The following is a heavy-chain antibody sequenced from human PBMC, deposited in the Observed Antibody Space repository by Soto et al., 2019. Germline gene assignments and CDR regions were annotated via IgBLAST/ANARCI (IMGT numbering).Heavy chain of an antibody. CDR1: GYTFTSYD. Sequence: ASVKVSCKASGYTFTSYDINWVRQATGQGLEWMGWMNPNSGNTGYAQKFQGRVTMTRNTSISTAYMELSSLRSEDTAVYYCARDRNPDYYGSGSQGFDYWGQGTLVTVSS. V-gene: IGHV1-8*01. CDR2: MNPNSGNT. D-gene: IGHD3-10*01. CDR3: ARDRNPDYYGSGSQGFDY. J-gene: IGHJ4*02.